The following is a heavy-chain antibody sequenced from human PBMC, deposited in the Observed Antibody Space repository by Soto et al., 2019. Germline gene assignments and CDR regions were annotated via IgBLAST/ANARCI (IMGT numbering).Heavy chain of an antibody. D-gene: IGHD3-10*01. CDR1: GGTFSSYT. CDR3: ARANYYGSGSSYHGDFDI. Sequence: QVQLVQSGAEVKKPGSSVKVSCKASGGTFSSYTISWVRQAPGQGLEWMGRIIPILGIANYAQKFQGRVTITADKSTSTAYMELSSLRSEDTAVYYFARANYYGSGSSYHGDFDIWGQGTMVTVSS. CDR2: IIPILGIA. J-gene: IGHJ3*02. V-gene: IGHV1-69*02.